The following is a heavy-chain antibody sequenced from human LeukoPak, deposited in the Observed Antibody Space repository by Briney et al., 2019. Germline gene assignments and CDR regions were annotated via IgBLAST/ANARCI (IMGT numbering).Heavy chain of an antibody. J-gene: IGHJ4*02. CDR3: ARVDWNFKTRDN. Sequence: PSETLSLTCAVSDYSISSGYYWGWIRQPPGRGLEWIGGIYHSGATYYNPSLVSRFTISVDMSKNQFFLKVRSVTAADTAVYYCARVDWNFKTRDNWGQGTLVTVSS. V-gene: IGHV4-38-2*01. CDR2: IYHSGAT. D-gene: IGHD1-7*01. CDR1: DYSISSGYY.